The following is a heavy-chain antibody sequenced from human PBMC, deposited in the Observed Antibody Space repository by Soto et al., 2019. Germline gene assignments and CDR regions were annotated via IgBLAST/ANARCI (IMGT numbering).Heavy chain of an antibody. V-gene: IGHV3-7*01. Sequence: EVQLVESGGGLVQPGGSQRLSCAASGFTLSSYWMNWVRLAPGKGLEWVANIKQDGSQKNYVDSVKGRFTISRDNAKNSLYLQMSSLRAEDTAVYYCMTSVTTHDYWGQGTLVTVSS. J-gene: IGHJ4*02. D-gene: IGHD4-17*01. CDR1: GFTLSSYW. CDR2: IKQDGSQK. CDR3: MTSVTTHDY.